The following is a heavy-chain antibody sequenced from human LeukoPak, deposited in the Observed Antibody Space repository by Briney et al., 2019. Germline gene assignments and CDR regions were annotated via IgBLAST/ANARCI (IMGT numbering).Heavy chain of an antibody. CDR2: INHSGST. D-gene: IGHD3-22*01. CDR3: ARQTNYDSSTKLGFDP. CDR1: GGSISSYY. Sequence: SETLSLTCTVSGGSISSYYWSWIRQPPGKGLEWIGEINHSGSTNYNPSLKSRVTISVDTSKNQFSLKLSSVTAADTAVYYCARQTNYDSSTKLGFDPWGQGTLVTVSS. J-gene: IGHJ5*02. V-gene: IGHV4-34*01.